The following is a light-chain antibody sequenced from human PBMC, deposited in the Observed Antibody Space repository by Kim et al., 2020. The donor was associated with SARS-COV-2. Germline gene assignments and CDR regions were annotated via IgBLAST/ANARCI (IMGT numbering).Light chain of an antibody. CDR2: GLS. J-gene: IGKJ1*01. V-gene: IGKV3-20*01. CDR1: QSVGSDY. CDR3: QQYGNSPWT. Sequence: SPGERATLSCRASQSVGSDYLAWYQQKRGQAPSLLIYGLSTRATGIPDRFSGSGSGTDFTLTISRLEPEDFAVYYCQQYGNSPWTFGQGTKVDIK.